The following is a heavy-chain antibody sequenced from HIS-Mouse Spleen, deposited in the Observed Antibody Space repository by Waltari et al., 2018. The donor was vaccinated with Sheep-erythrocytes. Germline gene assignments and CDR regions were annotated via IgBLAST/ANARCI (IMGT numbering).Heavy chain of an antibody. J-gene: IGHJ1*01. CDR2: ISYDGSNK. Sequence: QVQLVESGGGVVQPGRSLRLSCAASGFTFSSYAMHWVRQAPGKGREWVEIISYDGSNKYYPDAVKGRFTISRDKSKNTLYLQMNSLRAEDTAVYYCARGAYSSSWYPFQHWGQGTLVTVSS. V-gene: IGHV3-30-3*01. CDR1: GFTFSSYA. CDR3: ARGAYSSSWYPFQH. D-gene: IGHD6-13*01.